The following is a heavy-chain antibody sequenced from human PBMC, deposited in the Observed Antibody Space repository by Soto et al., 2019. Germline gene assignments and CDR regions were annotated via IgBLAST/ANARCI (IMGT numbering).Heavy chain of an antibody. CDR3: ARGGVVRSCSSTGCYRAMNWFAP. CDR2: IFYNGTT. D-gene: IGHD2-2*02. V-gene: IGHV4-30-4*01. Sequence: SETLSLTCTFSVVSISSGDFYCSWIRQPPWKGLEWIGYIFYNGTTYYNPSLKSRLTVSVDTFRNQFSLKLSSVTAADTAVYYCARGGVVRSCSSTGCYRAMNWFAPWGQGTRVNVSS. J-gene: IGHJ5*02. CDR1: VVSISSGDFY.